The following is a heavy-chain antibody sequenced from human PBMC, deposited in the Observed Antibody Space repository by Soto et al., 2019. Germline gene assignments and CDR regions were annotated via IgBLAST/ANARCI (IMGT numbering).Heavy chain of an antibody. CDR2: IYYSGST. Sequence: KPSETLSLTCTVSGGSISSGGYYWSWIRQHPGKGLEWIGYIYYSGSTYYNPSLKSRVTISVDTSKNQFSLKLSSVTAADTAVYYCARGTGTEKYYYYYYGMDVWGQGTTVTVSS. V-gene: IGHV4-31*03. CDR3: ARGTGTEKYYYYYYGMDV. D-gene: IGHD3-9*01. J-gene: IGHJ6*02. CDR1: GGSISSGGYY.